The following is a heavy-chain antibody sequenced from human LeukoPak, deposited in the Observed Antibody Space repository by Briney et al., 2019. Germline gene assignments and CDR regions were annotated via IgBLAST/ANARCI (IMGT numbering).Heavy chain of an antibody. CDR2: ISRGSSYI. CDR1: GFTFSNYS. CDR3: AKEDTAMVFDY. Sequence: GALRLSCAASGFTFSNYSMNWVRQAPGKGLEWVSSISRGSSYIYYADSVKGRFTISRDNAKNSLYLQMNSLRVEDTAVYYCAKEDTAMVFDYWGQGTLVTVSS. V-gene: IGHV3-21*04. D-gene: IGHD5-18*01. J-gene: IGHJ4*02.